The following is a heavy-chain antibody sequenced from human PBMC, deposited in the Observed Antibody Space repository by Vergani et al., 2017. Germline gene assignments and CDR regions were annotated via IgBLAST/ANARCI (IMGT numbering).Heavy chain of an antibody. V-gene: IGHV3-21*01. J-gene: IGHJ3*02. Sequence: EVQLVESGGGLVKPGGSLRLSCAASGFTFSSYSMNWVRQAPGKGLEWVSSISSSSSYIYYADSVKGRFTISRDNAKNSLYLQMNSLRAEDTAVYYCARSIRGCGDAFDIWGQGTMVTVSS. CDR1: GFTFSSYS. CDR3: ARSIRGCGDAFDI. D-gene: IGHD6-25*01. CDR2: ISSSSSYI.